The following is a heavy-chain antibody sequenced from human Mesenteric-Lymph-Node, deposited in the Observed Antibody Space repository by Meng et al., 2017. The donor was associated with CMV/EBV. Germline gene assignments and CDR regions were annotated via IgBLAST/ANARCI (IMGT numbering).Heavy chain of an antibody. J-gene: IGHJ3*02. Sequence: GGSLRLSCAASGFTFSSYNMNWVRQAPGKGLEWVSSISSSSNYIYYADSVKGRFTNSRDNAKSSLYLQMNSLRAKDTAMYYCARENQKVLRFLEWSTDAFDIWGQGTMVTVSS. CDR1: GFTFSSYN. CDR2: ISSSSNYI. D-gene: IGHD3-3*01. CDR3: ARENQKVLRFLEWSTDAFDI. V-gene: IGHV3-21*01.